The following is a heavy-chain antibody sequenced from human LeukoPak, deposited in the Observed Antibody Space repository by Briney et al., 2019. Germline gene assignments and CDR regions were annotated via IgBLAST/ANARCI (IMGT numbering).Heavy chain of an antibody. V-gene: IGHV3-23*01. CDR1: GFTFSSYA. J-gene: IGHJ4*02. CDR3: AIGVGDYVLLDY. CDR2: ISGSGVST. D-gene: IGHD2-21*02. Sequence: GGSLRLSCAASGFTFSSYAMSWVRQAPGKGLEWVSAISGSGVSTYYADSVKGRFTISRDNAENTLYLQMNSLRAEDTAVYYCAIGVGDYVLLDYWGQGTLVTVSS.